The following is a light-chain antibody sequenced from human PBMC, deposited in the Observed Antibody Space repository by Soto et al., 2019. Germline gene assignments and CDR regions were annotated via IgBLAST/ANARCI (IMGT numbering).Light chain of an antibody. Sequence: QSALTQPPSASGSPGQSVTISCTGTSSDIGGYNYVSWYQQHPGKAPELMIYEVSKRPSGVPDRFSGSKSGNTASLTVSGLRAEDEADYYCSSYAGTTSYVFGTGTKLTVL. J-gene: IGLJ1*01. CDR2: EVS. V-gene: IGLV2-8*01. CDR3: SSYAGTTSYV. CDR1: SSDIGGYNY.